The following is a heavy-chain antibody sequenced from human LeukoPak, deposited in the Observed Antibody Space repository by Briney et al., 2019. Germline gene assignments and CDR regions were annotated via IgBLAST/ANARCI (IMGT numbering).Heavy chain of an antibody. CDR1: GGTFISYA. D-gene: IGHD3-22*01. Sequence: SLKVSCKASGGTFISYAISWVRQAPEQGLEWMGRIIAMIGTANYAQKFQSRVTITTDESTSTAYMELSSLRSEDTAVYYCARDRFPYYYDSSGYCYFDYWGQGTLVTVSS. CDR2: IIAMIGTA. CDR3: ARDRFPYYYDSSGYCYFDY. J-gene: IGHJ4*02. V-gene: IGHV1-69*05.